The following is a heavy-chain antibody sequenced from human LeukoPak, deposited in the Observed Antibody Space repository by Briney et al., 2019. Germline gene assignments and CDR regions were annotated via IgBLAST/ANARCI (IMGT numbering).Heavy chain of an antibody. CDR1: GYTFTSYY. D-gene: IGHD6-19*01. Sequence: ASVKVSCKASGYTFTSYYMHWVRQAPGQGLEWMGWINPNSGGTNYAQKFQGRVTMTRDTSIGTAYMELSRLRSDDTAVYYCARGPSSGWTHILWGQGTLVTVSS. V-gene: IGHV1-2*02. CDR3: ARGPSSGWTHIL. CDR2: INPNSGGT. J-gene: IGHJ4*02.